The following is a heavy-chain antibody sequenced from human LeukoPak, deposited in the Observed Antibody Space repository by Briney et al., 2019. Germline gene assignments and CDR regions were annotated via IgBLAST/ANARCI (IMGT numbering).Heavy chain of an antibody. J-gene: IGHJ4*02. D-gene: IGHD3-3*01. CDR3: ARDKSYDFWAGYHALDY. V-gene: IGHV3-30*03. CDR2: ISYDGSNK. Sequence: GGSLRLSCAASGFTFSDYYMSWIRQAPGKGLEWVAVISYDGSNKYYADSVKGRFTISRDNSKNTLYLQMNSLRAEDTAVYYCARDKSYDFWAGYHALDYWGQGTLVTVSS. CDR1: GFTFSDYY.